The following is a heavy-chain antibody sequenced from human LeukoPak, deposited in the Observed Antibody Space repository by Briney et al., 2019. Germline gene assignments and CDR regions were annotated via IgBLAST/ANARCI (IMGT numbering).Heavy chain of an antibody. CDR1: GGSLSSYY. V-gene: IGHV4-4*07. D-gene: IGHD1-26*01. Sequence: PSETLSLTCTVSGGSLSSYYWSWIRQPAGKGLEWIGRIYFSGGTHYIPSLESRVTMSVDTSKNQFSLKLSPVTAADTAVYYCARTSASGATYFDYWGQGTLVTVSS. CDR2: IYFSGGT. J-gene: IGHJ4*02. CDR3: ARTSASGATYFDY.